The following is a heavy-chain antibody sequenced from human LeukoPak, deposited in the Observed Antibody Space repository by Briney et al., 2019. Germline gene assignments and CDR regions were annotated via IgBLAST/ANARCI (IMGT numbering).Heavy chain of an antibody. Sequence: SETLSLTCAVYGGSFSGYYWSWIRQPPGKGLEWIGEIYHSGSTNYNPSLKSRVTISVDKSKNQFSLKLSSVTAADTAVYYCARRTYYYDSSGYYFDYWGQGTLVTVSS. CDR1: GGSFSGYY. V-gene: IGHV4-34*01. J-gene: IGHJ4*02. CDR2: IYHSGST. D-gene: IGHD3-22*01. CDR3: ARRTYYYDSSGYYFDY.